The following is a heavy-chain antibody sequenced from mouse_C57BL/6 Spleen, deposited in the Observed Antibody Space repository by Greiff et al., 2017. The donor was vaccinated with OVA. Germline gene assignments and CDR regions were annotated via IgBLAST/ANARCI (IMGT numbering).Heavy chain of an antibody. CDR1: GYTLTSYW. CDR3: ARPYYSNPAWFAY. Sequence: QVQLQQPGAELVKPGASVKLSCKASGYTLTSYWMQWVKQRPGQGLEWIGEIDPSDSDTNYNQKFKGKATLTVDTSSSTAYMQLSSLTSEDSAVYYCARPYYSNPAWFAYWGQGTLVTVSA. J-gene: IGHJ3*01. V-gene: IGHV1-50*01. D-gene: IGHD2-5*01. CDR2: IDPSDSDT.